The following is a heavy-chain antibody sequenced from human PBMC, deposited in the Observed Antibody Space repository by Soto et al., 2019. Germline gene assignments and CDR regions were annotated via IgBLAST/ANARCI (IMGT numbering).Heavy chain of an antibody. V-gene: IGHV4-31*01. CDR3: ARFIPGTGSDY. CDR2: IYYSGST. CDR1: GGSIISGGYY. J-gene: IGHJ4*02. D-gene: IGHD1-20*01. Sequence: QVQLQESGPGLVEPSQTLSLTCTVSGGSIISGGYYCSWIRKHPRKGLAWSGYIYYSGSTYYNPSLKRPVTISVDTSKNQFSLKLSSVTAADTAVYYCARFIPGTGSDYWGQGTLVTVSS.